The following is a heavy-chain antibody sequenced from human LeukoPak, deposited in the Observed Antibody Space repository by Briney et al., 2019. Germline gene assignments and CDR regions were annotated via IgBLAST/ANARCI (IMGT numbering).Heavy chain of an antibody. CDR3: ARTRPSGNYYDSSGYSDY. V-gene: IGHV3-21*01. J-gene: IGHJ4*02. D-gene: IGHD3-22*01. Sequence: GGSLRLSCAASGFTFSSYSMNWVRQTPGKGLEWVSSISSSSSYIYYADSVKGRFTISRDNAKNSLYLQMNSLRAEDTAVYYCARTRPSGNYYDSSGYSDYWGQGTLVTVSS. CDR1: GFTFSSYS. CDR2: ISSSSSYI.